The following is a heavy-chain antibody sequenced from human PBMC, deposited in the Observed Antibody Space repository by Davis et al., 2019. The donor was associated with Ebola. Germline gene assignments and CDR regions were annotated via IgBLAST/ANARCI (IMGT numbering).Heavy chain of an antibody. Sequence: GESLKISCAASGFTFSSYEMNWVRQAPGEGLEWVSSICGSTGSTYYADSVRGRFTVSRDNSKNMLFLQLTSLRDDDTAVYYCAKETAAIPTRTDYWGQGALVTVSS. D-gene: IGHD1-1*01. V-gene: IGHV3-23*01. CDR3: AKETAAIPTRTDY. CDR1: GFTFSSYE. J-gene: IGHJ4*02. CDR2: ICGSTGST.